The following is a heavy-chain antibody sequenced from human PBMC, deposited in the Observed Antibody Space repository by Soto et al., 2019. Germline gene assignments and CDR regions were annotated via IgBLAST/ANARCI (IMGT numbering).Heavy chain of an antibody. D-gene: IGHD3-3*01. V-gene: IGHV3-15*07. J-gene: IGHJ4*02. CDR1: GFTFSNAW. CDR2: IKSKTDGGTT. Sequence: PGGSLRLSGAASGFTFSNAWMNWVRQAPGKGLEWVGRIKSKTDGGTTDYAAPVKGRFTISRDDSKNTLYLQMNSLKTEDTAVYYCTTDVSMLGITIFGVVDPTSTHDYWGQGTLVTVSS. CDR3: TTDVSMLGITIFGVVDPTSTHDY.